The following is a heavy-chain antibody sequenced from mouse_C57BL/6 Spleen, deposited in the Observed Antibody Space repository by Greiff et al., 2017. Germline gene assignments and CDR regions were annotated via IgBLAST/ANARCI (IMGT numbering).Heavy chain of an antibody. CDR1: GYTFTSYW. CDR2: IDPSDSYT. V-gene: IGHV1-69*01. D-gene: IGHD1-1*01. J-gene: IGHJ1*03. Sequence: VQLQQPGAELMMPGASVKLSCKASGYTFTSYWMHWVKQRPGQGLEWIGEIDPSDSYTNYNQKFKGKSTLTVDKSSSTAYMQLSSLTPEDSAVYFCASARVLRYPGYFDFWGKGTTVTVSS. CDR3: ASARVLRYPGYFDF.